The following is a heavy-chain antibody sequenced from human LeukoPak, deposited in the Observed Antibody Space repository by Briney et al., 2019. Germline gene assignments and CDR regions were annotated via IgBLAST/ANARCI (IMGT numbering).Heavy chain of an antibody. V-gene: IGHV1-2*02. D-gene: IGHD3-10*01. CDR1: GYTFTSYG. Sequence: GASVKVSCKASGYTFTSYGISWVRQAPGQGLEWMGWINPNSGGTNYAQKFQGRVTMTRDTSISTAYMELSRLRSDDTAVYYCARIFGSGSYWSIDYWGQGTLVTVSS. CDR2: INPNSGGT. J-gene: IGHJ4*02. CDR3: ARIFGSGSYWSIDY.